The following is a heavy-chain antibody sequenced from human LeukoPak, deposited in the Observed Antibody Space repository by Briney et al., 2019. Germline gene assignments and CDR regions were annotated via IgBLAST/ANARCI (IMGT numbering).Heavy chain of an antibody. J-gene: IGHJ4*02. D-gene: IGHD4-17*01. CDR1: GLTISRYW. CDR2: INQDASEK. Sequence: GGSLRLSCAASGLTISRYWMSWVRQAPGKGLEWVANINQDASEKYYVDSVKGRFTISRDNAKNSLYLRMNRLRAEDTAVYYCARDRPVYGESNWGQGTLVTVSS. V-gene: IGHV3-7*03. CDR3: ARDRPVYGESN.